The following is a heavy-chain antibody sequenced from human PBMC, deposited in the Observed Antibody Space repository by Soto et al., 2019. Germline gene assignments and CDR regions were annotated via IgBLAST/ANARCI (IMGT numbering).Heavy chain of an antibody. D-gene: IGHD2-2*01. CDR2: IWYDGSNK. Sequence: GGSLRLSCAASGFTFSSYGMHWVRQAPGKGLEWVAVIWYDGSNKYYADSVKGRFTISRDNSKNTLYLQMNSLRAEDTAVYYCARDQVPAALLGWFDPWGQGTLVTVSS. CDR3: ARDQVPAALLGWFDP. J-gene: IGHJ5*02. CDR1: GFTFSSYG. V-gene: IGHV3-33*01.